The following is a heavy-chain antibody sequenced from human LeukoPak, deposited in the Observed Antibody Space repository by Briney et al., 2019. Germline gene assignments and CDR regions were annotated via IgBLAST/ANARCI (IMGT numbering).Heavy chain of an antibody. CDR1: GGSFSGYY. CDR3: ASTCCGGSCSYYFDY. V-gene: IGHV4-34*01. Sequence: SETLSLTCAVYGGSFSGYYWSWIRQPPGKGLEWIGEINHSGSTNYNPSLKSRVTISVDTSKNQFSLKLSSVTAADTAVCYCASTCCGGSCSYYFDYWGQGTLVTVSS. D-gene: IGHD2-15*01. CDR2: INHSGST. J-gene: IGHJ4*02.